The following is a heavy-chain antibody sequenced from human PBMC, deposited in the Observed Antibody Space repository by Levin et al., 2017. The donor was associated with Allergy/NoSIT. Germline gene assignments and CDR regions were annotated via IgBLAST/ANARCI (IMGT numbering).Heavy chain of an antibody. J-gene: IGHJ4*02. V-gene: IGHV3-48*03. CDR1: GFTFSSYE. Sequence: PGGSLRLSCAASGFTFSSYEMNWVRQAPGKGLEWVSYINSNGGTIYYADSVKGRSTISRDNAKNSLYLQMNSLRAEDTAVYYCARLQRSGSYHDYWGQGTLVTVSS. D-gene: IGHD1-26*01. CDR3: ARLQRSGSYHDY. CDR2: INSNGGTI.